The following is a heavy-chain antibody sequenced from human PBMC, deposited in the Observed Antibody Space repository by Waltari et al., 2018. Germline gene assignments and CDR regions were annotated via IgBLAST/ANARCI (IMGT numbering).Heavy chain of an antibody. J-gene: IGHJ4*01. CDR2: INPSDDTN. V-gene: IGHV1-46*01. D-gene: IGHD2-2*01. Sequence: QVQLVQSGAEVKEPGASVKVSCKASGYTFTRHYMHWVRQAAGQGLEWMGIINPSDDTNAYTQKSESRVTMTRNTSTNTFYMELSSLRSEDTAVYYCARAASTYCSTTGCPGDYWGHGTLVTVSS. CDR1: GYTFTRHY. CDR3: ARAASTYCSTTGCPGDY.